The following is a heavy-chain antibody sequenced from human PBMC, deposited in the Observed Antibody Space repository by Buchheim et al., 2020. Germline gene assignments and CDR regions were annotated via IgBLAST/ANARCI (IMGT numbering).Heavy chain of an antibody. CDR3: ASSIFGVAYDP. J-gene: IGHJ5*02. CDR2: INQSGST. V-gene: IGHV4-34*01. D-gene: IGHD3-3*01. Sequence: QVQLQQWGAGLLKPSETLSLTCAVSGGSFSGYYWSWIRQPPGKGLEWIGEINQSGSTNYNPSLTSRVNISVDTSKNQFSLKLSSVTAADTAVYYCASSIFGVAYDPWGQGTL. CDR1: GGSFSGYY.